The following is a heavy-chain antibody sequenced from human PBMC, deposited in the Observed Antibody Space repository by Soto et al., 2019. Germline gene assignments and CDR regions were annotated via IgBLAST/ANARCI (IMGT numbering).Heavy chain of an antibody. CDR1: GDSISTKTSY. D-gene: IGHD2-21*02. V-gene: IGHV4-30-4*01. CDR2: IHYSVSV. Sequence: TLSLTCTVSGDSISTKTSYWAWIRQPPGKGLEWIGYIHYSVSVFYNPSLQSRLSMSVDTSKNLFSLKLSSVTAADTAVYFCVREDDGGDRDYYGLDVWGQGTTVTVSS. J-gene: IGHJ6*02. CDR3: VREDDGGDRDYYGLDV.